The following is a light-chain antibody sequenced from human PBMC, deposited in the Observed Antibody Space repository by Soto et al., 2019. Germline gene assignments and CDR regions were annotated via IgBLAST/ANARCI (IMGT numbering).Light chain of an antibody. CDR2: SNN. CDR1: SSNIGSNY. Sequence: QAVVTQPPSASGTPGQRVTISCSGRSSNIGSNYVYWYQQLPGTAPKLLIYSNNQRPSGVPDRFSGSKSGTSASLAISGLRSEDEADYYCAAWDDSLSGRVFGGGTKVTVL. J-gene: IGLJ2*01. CDR3: AAWDDSLSGRV. V-gene: IGLV1-47*02.